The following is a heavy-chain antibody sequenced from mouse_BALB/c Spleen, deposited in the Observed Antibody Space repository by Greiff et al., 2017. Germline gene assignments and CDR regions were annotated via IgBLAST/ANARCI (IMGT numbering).Heavy chain of an antibody. CDR2: IWAGGST. CDR3: ASPYYYGSSGGFAY. Sequence: QVQLKESVPGLVAPSQSLSITCTVSGFSLTSYGVHWVRQPPGKGLEWLGVIWAGGSTNYNSALMSRLSISKDNSKSQVFLKMNSLQTDDTAMYYCASPYYYGSSGGFAYWGQGTLVTVSA. D-gene: IGHD1-1*01. J-gene: IGHJ3*01. V-gene: IGHV2-9*02. CDR1: GFSLTSYG.